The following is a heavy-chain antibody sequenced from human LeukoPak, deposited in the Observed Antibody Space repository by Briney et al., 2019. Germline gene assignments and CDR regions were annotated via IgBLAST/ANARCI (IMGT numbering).Heavy chain of an antibody. Sequence: PSETLSLTCAVSGYSISSGYYWGWIRQPPGKGLEWIGSIYHSGSTYYNPSLKSRVTISVDTSKNQFSLKLSSVTAADTAVYYCAKIGYYYGPVYWGQGTLVTVSS. D-gene: IGHD3-10*01. CDR2: IYHSGST. CDR1: GYSISSGYY. J-gene: IGHJ4*02. V-gene: IGHV4-38-2*01. CDR3: AKIGYYYGPVY.